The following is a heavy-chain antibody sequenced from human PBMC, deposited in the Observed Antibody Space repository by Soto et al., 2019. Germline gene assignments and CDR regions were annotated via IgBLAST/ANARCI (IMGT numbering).Heavy chain of an antibody. CDR3: ARDEYYDLWSGYLRACDI. D-gene: IGHD3-3*01. CDR2: ISYDVSNK. CDR1: GFTFSSYA. J-gene: IGHJ3*02. V-gene: IGHV3-30*14. Sequence: QVQLVEAGGCVVQPGRSLRLSCAASGFTFSSYAMHWVRQAPGKGLGWLAVISYDVSNKYYADSVKGRFTISRDNSKHPLYLQMNSLRAEDTAVYYCARDEYYDLWSGYLRACDIWGQGTIVTVSS.